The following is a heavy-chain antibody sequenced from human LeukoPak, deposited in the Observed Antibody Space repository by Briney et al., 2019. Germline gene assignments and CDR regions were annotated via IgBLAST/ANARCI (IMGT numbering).Heavy chain of an antibody. Sequence: GGSLRLSCAASGFTFRSYAMTWVRQAPGQGLEWVSGVGVGGDKYYADSVKGRFTISRDNSKSSLSLQMNSLRAEDTAVYYCARYGLTAALDFWGQGTLVTVSS. CDR1: GFTFRSYA. V-gene: IGHV3-23*01. CDR2: VGVGGDK. D-gene: IGHD2-21*02. CDR3: ARYGLTAALDF. J-gene: IGHJ4*02.